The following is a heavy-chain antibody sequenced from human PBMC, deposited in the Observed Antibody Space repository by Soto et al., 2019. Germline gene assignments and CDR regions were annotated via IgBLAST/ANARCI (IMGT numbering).Heavy chain of an antibody. V-gene: IGHV3-23*01. D-gene: IGHD3-3*01. CDR1: GFTFSSYA. CDR3: AKCHDFWSGYYRSSFDY. CDR2: ISGDGGST. Sequence: AGGSLRLSCASSGFTFSSYAMIWVRQAPGKGLEWVSGISGDGGSTYYADSVKGRFTISRDNSKNTLYLQMNSLRAEDTAVYYCAKCHDFWSGYYRSSFDYWGQGTLVTVSS. J-gene: IGHJ4*02.